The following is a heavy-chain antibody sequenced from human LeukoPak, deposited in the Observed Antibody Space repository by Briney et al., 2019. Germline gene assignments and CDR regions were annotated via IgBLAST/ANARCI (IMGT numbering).Heavy chain of an antibody. CDR2: IYYSGST. J-gene: IGHJ4*02. Sequence: SETLSLTCTVSGGSISSYYWSWIRQPPGKGLEWIGYIYYSGSTNYNPSLKSRVTISVDTSKNQFSLKLSSVTAADTAVYYCASRGYSYGYGFDYWGQGTLVTVS. V-gene: IGHV4-59*01. CDR3: ASRGYSYGYGFDY. CDR1: GGSISSYY. D-gene: IGHD5-18*01.